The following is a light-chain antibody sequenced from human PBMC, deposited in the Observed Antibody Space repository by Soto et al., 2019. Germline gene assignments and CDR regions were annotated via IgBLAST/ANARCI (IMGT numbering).Light chain of an antibody. J-gene: IGKJ4*01. Sequence: EIVLTQSPGTLSLSPGERATLSCRASQSLTNNYLAWYQQKPGQAPRLLIYAASSRATGIPDRFSGSGSETDFTLTISRLEPEDFALYYCQQYGSSLPVTFGGGTKVDIK. CDR3: QQYGSSLPVT. CDR2: AAS. CDR1: QSLTNNY. V-gene: IGKV3-20*01.